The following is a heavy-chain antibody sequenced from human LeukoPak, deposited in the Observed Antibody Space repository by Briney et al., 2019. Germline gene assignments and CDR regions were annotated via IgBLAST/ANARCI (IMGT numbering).Heavy chain of an antibody. V-gene: IGHV1-69*04. CDR1: GGTFSSYA. CDR3: ARDSDDILTGYTTPDY. Sequence: SVKVSCKASGGTFSSYAISWVRQAPGQGLEWMGRIIPILGIANYAQKFQGRVTITADKSTSTAYMELSSLRSEDTAVYYCARDSDDILTGYTTPDYWGQGTLVTVSS. CDR2: IIPILGIA. D-gene: IGHD3-9*01. J-gene: IGHJ4*02.